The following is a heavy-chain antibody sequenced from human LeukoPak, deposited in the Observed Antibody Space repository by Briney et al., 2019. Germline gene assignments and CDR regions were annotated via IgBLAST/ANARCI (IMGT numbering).Heavy chain of an antibody. D-gene: IGHD3-22*01. V-gene: IGHV3-23*01. CDR2: ISGNGGST. CDR3: AKDGRARYYYDSSGYPSYFQH. CDR1: GFTFSSYA. Sequence: GGSLRLSCAASGFTFSSYAMSWVRQAPGKGLDWVSAISGNGGSTYYADSVKGRFTIARDNSKNTLYLQMNSLRAEDTAVYYCAKDGRARYYYDSSGYPSYFQHWGQGTLVTVSS. J-gene: IGHJ1*01.